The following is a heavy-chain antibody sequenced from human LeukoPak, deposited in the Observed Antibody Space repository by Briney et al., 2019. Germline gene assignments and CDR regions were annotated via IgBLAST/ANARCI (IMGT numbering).Heavy chain of an antibody. V-gene: IGHV4-61*01. CDR3: ARNEWELPFDY. Sequence: PSETLSLTCTVSGGSVSSGSYYWSWIRQPPGKGLEWIGYIYYSGSTNYNPSLKSRVTISVDTSKNQFSLELSSVTAADTAVYYCARNEWELPFDYWGQGTLVTVSS. J-gene: IGHJ4*02. D-gene: IGHD1-26*01. CDR2: IYYSGST. CDR1: GGSVSSGSYY.